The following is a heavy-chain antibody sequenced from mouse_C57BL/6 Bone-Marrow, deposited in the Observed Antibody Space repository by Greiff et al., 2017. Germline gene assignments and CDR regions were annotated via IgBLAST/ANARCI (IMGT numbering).Heavy chain of an antibody. CDR1: GYTFTSYW. CDR3: AREGYGSRYAMDY. J-gene: IGHJ4*01. D-gene: IGHD1-1*01. Sequence: QVQLQQPGAELVKPGASVKLSCKASGYTFTSYWMHWVKQRPGQGLEWLGMIHPNSGSTNYNEKFKSKATLTVDKSSSTAYMQISSLTSEDSAVYYCAREGYGSRYAMDYWGQGTSVTVSS. V-gene: IGHV1-64*01. CDR2: IHPNSGST.